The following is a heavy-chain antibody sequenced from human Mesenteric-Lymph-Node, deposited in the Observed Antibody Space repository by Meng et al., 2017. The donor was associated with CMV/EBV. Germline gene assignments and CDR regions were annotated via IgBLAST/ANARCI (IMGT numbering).Heavy chain of an antibody. J-gene: IGHJ6*02. V-gene: IGHV3-21*01. Sequence: LSLTCAASGFTFSSYSMNWVRQAPGKGLEWVSSISSSSSYIYYADSVKGRFTISRDNAKNSLYLQMNSLRAEDTAVYYCARDKWDIVVVPAATSPQRYYYYYGMDVWGQGTTVTVSS. CDR2: ISSSSSYI. CDR1: GFTFSSYS. D-gene: IGHD2-2*01. CDR3: ARDKWDIVVVPAATSPQRYYYYYGMDV.